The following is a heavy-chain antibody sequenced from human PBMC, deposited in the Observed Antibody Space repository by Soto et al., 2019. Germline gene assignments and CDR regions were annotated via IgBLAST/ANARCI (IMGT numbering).Heavy chain of an antibody. CDR2: IIPIFGTA. Sequence: QVQLVQSGAEVKKPGSSVKVSCKASGGTFSSYAISWVRQAPGQGLEWMGGIIPIFGTANYAQTFQGRVKITADKSTSTAYMELSSLRSGDTVVYYYASSADPRDAFDIWGQGTMVTLSS. J-gene: IGHJ3*02. V-gene: IGHV1-69*06. CDR1: GGTFSSYA. CDR3: ASSADPRDAFDI.